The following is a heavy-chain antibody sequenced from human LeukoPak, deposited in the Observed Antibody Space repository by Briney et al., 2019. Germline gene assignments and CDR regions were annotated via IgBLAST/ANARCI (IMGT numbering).Heavy chain of an antibody. CDR3: ASSVVVTAPADY. V-gene: IGHV3-74*01. J-gene: IGHJ4*02. Sequence: PGGSLRLSCAASGFTFSSYAMSWVRQAPGKGLVWVSRINSDGSSTSYADSVKGRFTISRDNAKNTLYLQMNSLRAEDTAVYYCASSVVVTAPADYWGQGTLVTVSS. CDR1: GFTFSSYA. CDR2: INSDGSST. D-gene: IGHD2-21*02.